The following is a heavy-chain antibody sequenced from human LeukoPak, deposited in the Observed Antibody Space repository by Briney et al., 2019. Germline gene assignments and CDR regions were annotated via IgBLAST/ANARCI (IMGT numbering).Heavy chain of an antibody. CDR3: TRGSAFDI. Sequence: SQTLSLTCAISGDSVSSNSASWNWIRQSPSSGLEWLGRTYYRSKWYNDYAPSVKSRITVNPDTSKNQFSLQLNSVTPEDTAVYYCTRGSAFDIWGQGTMVSASS. CDR1: GDSVSSNSAS. D-gene: IGHD6-25*01. CDR2: TYYRSKWYN. V-gene: IGHV6-1*01. J-gene: IGHJ3*02.